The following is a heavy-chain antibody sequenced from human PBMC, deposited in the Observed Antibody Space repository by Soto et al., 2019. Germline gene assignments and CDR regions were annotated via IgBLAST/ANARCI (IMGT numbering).Heavy chain of an antibody. CDR1: GGSISSSNW. D-gene: IGHD2-2*01. CDR3: ARGGPAASLRRGYYFDY. J-gene: IGHJ4*02. Sequence: PSETLSLTCAVSGGSISSSNWWSWVRQPPGKGLEWIGEIYHSGSTNYNPSLKSRVTISVDKSKNQFSLKLSSVTAADTAVYYCARGGPAASLRRGYYFDYWGQGTLVTVSS. CDR2: IYHSGST. V-gene: IGHV4-4*02.